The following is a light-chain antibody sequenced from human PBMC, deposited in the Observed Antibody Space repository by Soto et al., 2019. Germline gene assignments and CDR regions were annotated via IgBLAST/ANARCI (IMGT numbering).Light chain of an antibody. CDR2: DAS. J-gene: IGKJ4*01. CDR1: KSIDGK. Sequence: EIVMTQSPATLSVSPWDGATLSCRASKSIDGKLDWYQQKPGQAPRLLIYDASSRATGIPDRFSGGGSGTDFTLTISRLEPEDFAVYYCQQFSSYPLTFGGGTKVDIK. V-gene: IGKV3-20*01. CDR3: QQFSSYPLT.